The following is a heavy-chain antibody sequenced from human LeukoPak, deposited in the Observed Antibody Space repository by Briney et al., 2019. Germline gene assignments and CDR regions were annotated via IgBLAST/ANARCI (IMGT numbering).Heavy chain of an antibody. J-gene: IGHJ2*01. CDR2: ISGSGGST. Sequence: GGSLRLSCAASGFTFSSYAMSWVRQAPGKGLGWVSAISGSGGSTYYADSVKGRFTISRDHSKNTLYLQMNSLRAEDTAVYYCAKVPTRKALGDYFTPLWYFDLWGRGTLVTVSS. CDR1: GFTFSSYA. CDR3: AKVPTRKALGDYFTPLWYFDL. V-gene: IGHV3-23*01. D-gene: IGHD4-17*01.